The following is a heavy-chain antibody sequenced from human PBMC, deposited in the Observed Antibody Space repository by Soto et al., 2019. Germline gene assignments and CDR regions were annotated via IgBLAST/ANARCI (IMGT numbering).Heavy chain of an antibody. D-gene: IGHD1-26*01. J-gene: IGHJ6*02. Sequence: GGSLRLSCAASGFTFSSYGVSWVRQAPGKGLEWVANIKQDGSEKYYVDSVKGRFTISRDNAKNSLYLQMNSLRAEDTAVYYCAKDLVGGVRYYYGMDVWGQGTTVTVSS. CDR3: AKDLVGGVRYYYGMDV. V-gene: IGHV3-7*01. CDR1: GFTFSSYG. CDR2: IKQDGSEK.